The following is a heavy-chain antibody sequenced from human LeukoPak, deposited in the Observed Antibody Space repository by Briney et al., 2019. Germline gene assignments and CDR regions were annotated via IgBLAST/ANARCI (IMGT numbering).Heavy chain of an antibody. Sequence: SETLTLTCAVYGGSFSGYYWSWIRQPPGKGLEWIGEINHSGSTNYNPSLKSRVTISVDTSKNQFSLKLSSVTAADTAVYYCASVGAAAGGDYWGQGTLVTVSS. CDR3: ASVGAAAGGDY. CDR2: INHSGST. J-gene: IGHJ4*02. V-gene: IGHV4-34*01. D-gene: IGHD6-13*01. CDR1: GGSFSGYY.